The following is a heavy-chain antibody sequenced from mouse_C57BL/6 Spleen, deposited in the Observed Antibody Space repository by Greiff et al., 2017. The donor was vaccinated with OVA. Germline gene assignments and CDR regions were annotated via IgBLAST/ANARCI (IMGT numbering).Heavy chain of an antibody. CDR2: IRSKSNNYAT. J-gene: IGHJ1*03. CDR1: GFSFNTYA. Sequence: EVQLVESGGGLVQPKGSLKLSCAASGFSFNTYAMNWVRQAPGKGLEWVARIRSKSNNYATYYADSVKDRFTISRDDSESMLYLQMNNLKTEDTAMYYCVRRDYYGSPWYFDVWGTGTTVTVSS. CDR3: VRRDYYGSPWYFDV. V-gene: IGHV10-1*01. D-gene: IGHD1-1*01.